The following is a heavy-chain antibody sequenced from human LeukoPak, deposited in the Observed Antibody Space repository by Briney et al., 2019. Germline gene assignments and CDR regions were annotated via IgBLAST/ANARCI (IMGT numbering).Heavy chain of an antibody. CDR2: IGSKADNYAT. V-gene: IGHV3-73*01. CDR1: GLTFSDSV. J-gene: IGHJ4*02. D-gene: IGHD6-13*01. CDR3: ARGTLKAAATDFDY. Sequence: GGSLKLSCAVSGLTFSDSVMHWVRQASGKGLEWVGRIGSKADNYATAYSGSVKGRFTISRDDSKSTAYLQMNSLRAEDTALYYCARGTLKAAATDFDYWGQGTLVTVSS.